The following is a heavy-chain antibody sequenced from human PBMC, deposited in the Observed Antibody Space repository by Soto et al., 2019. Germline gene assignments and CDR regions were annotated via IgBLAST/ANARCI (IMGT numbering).Heavy chain of an antibody. CDR2: ISAYNGNT. D-gene: IGHD3-3*01. CDR3: ARDSFNYDFWSGYYAFDY. V-gene: IGHV1-18*01. CDR1: GYSFTNYG. Sequence: QVQLVQSGPVVKKPGASVKVSCKASGYSFTNYGISWVRQGPGQGLEWMGWISAYNGNTNYAQKVQGRVSVTTGTSTSTAYMELRSLRSDDTAVYYCARDSFNYDFWSGYYAFDYWGQGTLVTVSS. J-gene: IGHJ4*02.